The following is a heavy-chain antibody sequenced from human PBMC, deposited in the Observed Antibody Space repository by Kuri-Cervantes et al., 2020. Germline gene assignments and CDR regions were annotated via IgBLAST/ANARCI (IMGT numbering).Heavy chain of an antibody. J-gene: IGHJ4*02. D-gene: IGHD3-16*01. V-gene: IGHV3-49*03. CDR1: GFSFDDYA. CDR3: TTGGGLGY. CDR2: IRSTAYGGTT. Sequence: GESLKISCTPSGFSFDDYAMSWFRQAPGKGLEWVGFIRSTAYGGTTEYAASVKARFTISRDDSKSIVYLQMNSLKTEDTAVYYCTTGGGLGYWGQGTLVTSPQ.